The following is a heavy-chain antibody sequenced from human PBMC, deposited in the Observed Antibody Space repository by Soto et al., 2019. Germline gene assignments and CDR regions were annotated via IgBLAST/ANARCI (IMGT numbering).Heavy chain of an antibody. V-gene: IGHV3-15*01. CDR2: IKSKTDGGTT. J-gene: IGHJ4*02. CDR3: TTDPYYDSSEDVY. D-gene: IGHD3-22*01. Sequence: EVQLVESGGGLVKPGGSLRLSCAASGFTFSNAWMSWVRQAPGKGLEWVGRIKSKTDGGTTDYAAPVKGRFTISRDDSKNTLYLQMNSLKTEDTAVYYCTTDPYYDSSEDVYWGQGTLVTVSS. CDR1: GFTFSNAW.